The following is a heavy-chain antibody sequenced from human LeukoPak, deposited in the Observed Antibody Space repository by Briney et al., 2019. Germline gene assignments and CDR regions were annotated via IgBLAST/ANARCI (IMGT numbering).Heavy chain of an antibody. Sequence: GGSLRLSCAASGFTFSSYSMNWVRQAPGKGLEWVSYISSSSSTKYYADSVKGRFTISRDNSKNTLYLQMNSLRAEDTAVYYCARGGSGYDIDYWGQGTLVTVSS. CDR2: ISSSSSTK. D-gene: IGHD5-12*01. CDR1: GFTFSSYS. V-gene: IGHV3-48*01. CDR3: ARGGSGYDIDY. J-gene: IGHJ4*02.